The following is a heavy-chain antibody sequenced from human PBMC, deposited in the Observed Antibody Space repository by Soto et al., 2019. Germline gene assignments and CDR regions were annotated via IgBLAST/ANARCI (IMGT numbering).Heavy chain of an antibody. Sequence: ASVKVSCKASGYTFTSYAMHWVRQAPGQRLEWMGWINAGNGNTKYSQKFQGRVTITRDTSASTAYMELSSLRSEGTAVYYCARVAGVSVAAAAYYFDYWGQGTLVTVSS. CDR2: INAGNGNT. V-gene: IGHV1-3*01. CDR1: GYTFTSYA. CDR3: ARVAGVSVAAAAYYFDY. D-gene: IGHD6-13*01. J-gene: IGHJ4*02.